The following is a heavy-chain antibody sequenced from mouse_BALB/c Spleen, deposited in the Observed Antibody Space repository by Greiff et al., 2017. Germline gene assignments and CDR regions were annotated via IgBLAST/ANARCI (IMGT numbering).Heavy chain of an antibody. CDR2: IWSGGST. D-gene: IGHD1-1*01. CDR3: ARKPFTSPLLAMDD. J-gene: IGHJ4*01. V-gene: IGHV2-4-1*01. CDR1: GFSLTSYG. Sequence: VKLQESGPGLVQPSQSLSITCTVSGFSLTSYGVHWVRQSPGKGLEWLGVIWSGGSTDYNAAFISRLSISKDNSKSQVFFKMNSLQADDTAIYYCARKPFTSPLLAMDDWGQGTSVTVSS.